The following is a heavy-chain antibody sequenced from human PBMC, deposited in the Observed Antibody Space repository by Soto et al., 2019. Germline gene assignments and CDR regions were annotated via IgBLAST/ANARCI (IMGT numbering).Heavy chain of an antibody. CDR3: ARGILSFDFES. CDR2: ISGDGINR. Sequence: IQLVESGGDVVQPGRSLRLSCAASGFNFGFFGMHWVRQAPGKGLEWVAFISGDGINRHYADSVRGRFTLSRDYSKRTMYLQMDTLRNDDTALYYCARGILSFDFESWGQGTLVTVSS. V-gene: IGHV3-30*03. J-gene: IGHJ4*02. D-gene: IGHD1-26*01. CDR1: GFNFGFFG.